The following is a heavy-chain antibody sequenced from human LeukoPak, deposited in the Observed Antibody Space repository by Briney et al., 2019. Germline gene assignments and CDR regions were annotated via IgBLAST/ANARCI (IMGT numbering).Heavy chain of an antibody. CDR3: VRGGPSTWS. Sequence: PGGSLRLSCAASGFTFSSYAMHWVRQAPGKGLEWVAVISYDGSNKYYADSVRGRFTISRDDAKNTVYLQMNNLRAEDTAVYYCVRGGPSTWSWGQGTLVPVSS. CDR2: ISYDGSNK. J-gene: IGHJ5*02. CDR1: GFTFSSYA. V-gene: IGHV3-30-3*01. D-gene: IGHD2-15*01.